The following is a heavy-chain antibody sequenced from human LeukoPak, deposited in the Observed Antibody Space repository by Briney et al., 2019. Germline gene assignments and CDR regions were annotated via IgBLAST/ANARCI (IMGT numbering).Heavy chain of an antibody. Sequence: ASVKVSCKVSGYTLTELSMHWVRQAPGKGLEWMGGFDPEDGETIYAQKFQGRVTMTEDTSTDTAYMELSSLRSEDTAVYYCATGSIAVAGTRNYYYYYYMDVWGKGTTVTISS. V-gene: IGHV1-24*01. CDR3: ATGSIAVAGTRNYYYYYYMDV. CDR1: GYTLTELS. CDR2: FDPEDGET. D-gene: IGHD6-19*01. J-gene: IGHJ6*03.